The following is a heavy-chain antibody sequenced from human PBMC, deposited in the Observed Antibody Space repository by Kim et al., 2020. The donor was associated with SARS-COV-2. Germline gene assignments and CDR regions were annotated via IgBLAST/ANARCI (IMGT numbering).Heavy chain of an antibody. V-gene: IGHV1-69*13. J-gene: IGHJ6*02. Sequence: SVKVSCKASGGTFSSYAISWVRQAPGQGLEWMGGIIPIFGTANYAQKFQGRVTITADESTSTAYMELSRLRSEDTAVYYCAGTVAGTTEFPGLGSADRGGYYYYYGMDVWGQGTTVTVSS. D-gene: IGHD6-19*01. CDR1: GGTFSSYA. CDR2: IIPIFGTA. CDR3: AGTVAGTTEFPGLGSADRGGYYYYYGMDV.